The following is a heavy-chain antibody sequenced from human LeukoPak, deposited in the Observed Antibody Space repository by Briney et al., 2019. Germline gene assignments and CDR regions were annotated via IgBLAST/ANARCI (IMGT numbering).Heavy chain of an antibody. V-gene: IGHV1-2*02. CDR3: ARATYYYDSSGTPYYFDY. J-gene: IGHJ4*02. CDR2: INPNSGGT. D-gene: IGHD3-22*01. Sequence: ASVKVSCKASGYTFTGYYMHWVRQAPGQGLEWMGWINPNSGGTNYAQKFQGRVTMTRDTSISTAYMELSRLRSDDTAVYYCARATYYYDSSGTPYYFDYWAREPWSPSPQ. CDR1: GYTFTGYY.